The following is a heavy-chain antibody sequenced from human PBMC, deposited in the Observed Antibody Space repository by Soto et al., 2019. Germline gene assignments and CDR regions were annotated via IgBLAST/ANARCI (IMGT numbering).Heavy chain of an antibody. Sequence: ASVKVSCKASGYTFTNFYIHWVRQAPGQGLEWVGMINPNGGSTTYAQKFLGRVAMARVTSTSTVYMELSSLRSEDTAVYYCARADYYHISGYHLDFWGRGTLVTVSS. J-gene: IGHJ4*02. CDR1: GYTFTNFY. V-gene: IGHV1-46*01. CDR2: INPNGGST. D-gene: IGHD3-22*01. CDR3: ARADYYHISGYHLDF.